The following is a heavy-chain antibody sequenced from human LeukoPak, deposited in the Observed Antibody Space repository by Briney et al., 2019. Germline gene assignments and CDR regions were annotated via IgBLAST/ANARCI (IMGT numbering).Heavy chain of an antibody. J-gene: IGHJ2*01. CDR1: GDSITNTNYY. Sequence: SGTLSLTCTVSGDSITNTNYYWAWIRQSPGEGLEWIGSVYHSGITYYTPSLKSRVSISVDTSKNQFSLKLSSVTAADTAVYYCARDINWYSSSLETDLWGRGTLVTVSS. D-gene: IGHD6-6*01. CDR3: ARDINWYSSSLETDL. V-gene: IGHV4-39*07. CDR2: VYHSGIT.